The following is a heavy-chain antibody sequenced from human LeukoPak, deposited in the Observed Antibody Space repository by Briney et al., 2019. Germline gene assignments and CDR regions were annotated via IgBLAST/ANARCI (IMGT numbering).Heavy chain of an antibody. J-gene: IGHJ4*02. CDR2: IKSKTDGGTT. CDR3: AKGTPSSEWELPPFDY. V-gene: IGHV3-15*01. CDR1: GFTFSNAW. D-gene: IGHD1-26*01. Sequence: PGGSLRLSCAASGFTFSNAWMSWVRQAPGKGLEWVGRIKSKTDGGTTDYAAPVKGRFTISRDNSKNTLYLQMNSLRAEDTAVYYCAKGTPSSEWELPPFDYWGQGTLVTVSS.